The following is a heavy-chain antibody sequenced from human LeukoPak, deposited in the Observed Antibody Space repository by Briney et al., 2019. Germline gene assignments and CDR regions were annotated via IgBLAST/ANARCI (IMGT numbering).Heavy chain of an antibody. J-gene: IGHJ4*02. CDR1: GFTFSSYA. CDR3: AKAGGSSGWRGIDY. V-gene: IGHV3-23*01. CDR2: ISGGGGST. Sequence: PGGSLRLSCAASGFTFSSYAMSWVRQAPGKGLEWVSVISGGGGSTYYADSVKGRFTISRDNSKSTLYLQMDSLRAEDTAVYYCAKAGGSSGWRGIDYWGQGTLVTVSS. D-gene: IGHD6-19*01.